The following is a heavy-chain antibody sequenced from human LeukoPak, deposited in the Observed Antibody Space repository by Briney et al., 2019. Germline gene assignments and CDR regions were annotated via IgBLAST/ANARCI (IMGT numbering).Heavy chain of an antibody. Sequence: GGSLRLSCAASGFTFSSYGMHWVRQAPGKGLEWVAVIWYDGSNKYYADSVKGRFTISRDNSKNTLYLQMNSLRAEDTAVYYCAKATGDSVDPFDYWGQGTLVTVSS. CDR1: GFTFSSYG. CDR3: AKATGDSVDPFDY. J-gene: IGHJ4*02. V-gene: IGHV3-33*06. D-gene: IGHD7-27*01. CDR2: IWYDGSNK.